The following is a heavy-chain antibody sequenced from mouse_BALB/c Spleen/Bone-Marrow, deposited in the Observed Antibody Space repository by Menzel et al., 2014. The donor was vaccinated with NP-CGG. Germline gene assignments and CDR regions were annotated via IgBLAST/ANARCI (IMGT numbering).Heavy chain of an antibody. CDR2: INPSTGYT. CDR1: GYTFTSYW. D-gene: IGHD1-1*01. V-gene: IGHV1-7*01. Sequence: VMLVESGAELAKPGASVKMSCKASGYTFTSYWMHWVKQRPGQGLEWIGYINPSTGYTEYNQKFKDKATLTADKSSSTAYMQLSSLTSEDSAVYYCARRAYGGSYGFAYWGQGTLVTASA. CDR3: ARRAYGGSYGFAY. J-gene: IGHJ3*01.